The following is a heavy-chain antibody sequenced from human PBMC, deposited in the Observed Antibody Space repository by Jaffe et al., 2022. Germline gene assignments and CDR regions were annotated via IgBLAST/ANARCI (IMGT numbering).Heavy chain of an antibody. Sequence: QVQLVESGGGVVQPGGSLRLSCAASGFTFSSYGMHWVRQAPGKGLEWVAFIRYDGSNKYYADSVKGRFTISRDNSKNTLYLQMNSLRAEDTAVYYCAKDRGVFGLTLDYWGQGTLVTVSS. D-gene: IGHD3-10*02. CDR3: AKDRGVFGLTLDY. V-gene: IGHV3-30*02. J-gene: IGHJ4*02. CDR1: GFTFSSYG. CDR2: IRYDGSNK.